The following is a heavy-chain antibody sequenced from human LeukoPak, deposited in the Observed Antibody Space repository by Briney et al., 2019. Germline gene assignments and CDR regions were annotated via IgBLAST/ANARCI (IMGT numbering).Heavy chain of an antibody. CDR1: GFTFDDYA. CDR2: ISWNSGSI. D-gene: IGHD6-13*01. V-gene: IGHV3-9*01. CDR3: AKDIGYSSSQGYFDY. J-gene: IGHJ4*02. Sequence: GGSLRLSCAASGFTFDDYAMHWVRQAPGKGLEWVSGISWNSGSIGYADSMKGRFTIPRDNARNSLYLQMNSLRAEDTALYYCAKDIGYSSSQGYFDYWGQGTLVTVSS.